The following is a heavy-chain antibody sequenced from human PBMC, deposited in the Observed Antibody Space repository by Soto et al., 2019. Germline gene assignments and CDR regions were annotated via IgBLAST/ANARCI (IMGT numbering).Heavy chain of an antibody. V-gene: IGHV3-30*18. CDR2: ISYDGSNK. Sequence: QVQLVESGGGVVQPGRSLRLSCAASGFTFSSYGMHWVRQAPGKGLEWVAVISYDGSNKYYADSVKGRFTISRDNSKNTLYLQMNSLRAEDTAVYYCAKERDSSGYYFLPLPTDYWGQGTLVTVSS. CDR3: AKERDSSGYYFLPLPTDY. J-gene: IGHJ4*02. CDR1: GFTFSSYG. D-gene: IGHD3-22*01.